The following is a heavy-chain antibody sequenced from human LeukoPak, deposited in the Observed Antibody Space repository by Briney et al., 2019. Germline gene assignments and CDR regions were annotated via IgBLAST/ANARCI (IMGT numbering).Heavy chain of an antibody. CDR3: APTAEAYTSWWKV. CDR1: GYKFTDDY. J-gene: IGHJ4*02. V-gene: IGHV1-2*02. CDR2: INPDSGFT. D-gene: IGHD3-16*01. Sequence: HGVSVKVSCKASGYKFTDDYMHWVRQAPGQGLEFMGWINPDSGFTNYAQKFKGRVTMTRDTSISTAYLEVRSLTSDDTAVYYCAPTAEAYTSWWKVWGQGTLVTVSS.